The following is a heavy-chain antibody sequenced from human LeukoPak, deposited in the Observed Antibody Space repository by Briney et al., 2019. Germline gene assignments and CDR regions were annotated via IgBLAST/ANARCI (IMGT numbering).Heavy chain of an antibody. CDR2: ISTSSNYI. V-gene: IGHV3-21*01. Sequence: PGGSLRLSCAASGFTFSSYSMNWVRQAPGKGLEWVSSISTSSNYIYYADSVKGRFTISRDNAKNSLYLQMNSPRAEDTAVYYCASTPHSGSGGPYWGQGTLVAVSS. D-gene: IGHD3-10*01. J-gene: IGHJ4*02. CDR3: ASTPHSGSGGPY. CDR1: GFTFSSYS.